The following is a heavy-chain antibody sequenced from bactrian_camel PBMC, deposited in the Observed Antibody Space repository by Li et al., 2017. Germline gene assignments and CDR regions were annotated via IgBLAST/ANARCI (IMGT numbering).Heavy chain of an antibody. CDR1: GYTYNNYC. Sequence: HVQLVESGGGSVQAGETLRLSCAASGYTYNNYCMGWFRQAPGKEREGVASIDSHGSTSYADSVKGRFTISRDNAKNTMYLQMNSLKPEDTATYYCAASAPLLLASVPCVNSYEYNYWGQGTQVTVS. CDR2: IDSHGST. D-gene: IGHD3*01. CDR3: AASAPLLLASVPCVNSYEYNY. V-gene: IGHV3S53*01. J-gene: IGHJ4*01.